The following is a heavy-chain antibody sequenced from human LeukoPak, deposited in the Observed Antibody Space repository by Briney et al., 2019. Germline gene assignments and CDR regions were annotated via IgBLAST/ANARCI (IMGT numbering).Heavy chain of an antibody. V-gene: IGHV1-2*06. CDR1: GYTFTGYY. Sequence: ASVKVSCKASGYTFTGYYMHWVRQAPGQGLEWLGRINPKTGGSNYAQNFQGRVTMTSDTSTTTAYMELSSLNSDVTAVYYCATLVSGINYWGQGTLVTVSS. CDR2: INPKTGGS. D-gene: IGHD1-20*01. J-gene: IGHJ4*02. CDR3: ATLVSGINY.